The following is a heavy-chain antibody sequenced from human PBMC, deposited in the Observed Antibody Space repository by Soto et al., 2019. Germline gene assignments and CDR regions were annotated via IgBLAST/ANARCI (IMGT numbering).Heavy chain of an antibody. CDR3: ARVVSPYNWNDGGFDY. CDR1: GGTFSRYA. J-gene: IGHJ4*02. V-gene: IGHV1-69*13. Sequence: SVKVSCKASGGTFSRYAISWVRQAPGQGLEWMGGIIPIFGTANYAQKFQGRVTITADESTSTAYMELSSLRSEDTAVYYCARVVSPYNWNDGGFDYWGQGTLVTVSS. D-gene: IGHD1-20*01. CDR2: IIPIFGTA.